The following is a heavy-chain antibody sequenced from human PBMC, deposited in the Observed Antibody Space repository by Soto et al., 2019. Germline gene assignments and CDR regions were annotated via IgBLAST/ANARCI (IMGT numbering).Heavy chain of an antibody. CDR2: INAGNGNT. V-gene: IGHV1-3*01. D-gene: IGHD2-15*01. CDR3: AKEVVAAYYFDY. CDR1: GDTVSSYP. Sequence: ASVKGSGKASGDTVSSYPRHWERQAPGQRLEWMGWINAGNGNTKYSQKFQGRVTITKDTSASTAYMELSSLRSEDTAVYYCAKEVVAAYYFDYWGQGTLVTVSS. J-gene: IGHJ4*02.